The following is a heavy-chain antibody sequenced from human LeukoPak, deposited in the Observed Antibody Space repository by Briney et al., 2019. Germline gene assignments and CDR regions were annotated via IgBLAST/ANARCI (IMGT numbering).Heavy chain of an antibody. CDR3: VKWFRPADLRTDY. J-gene: IGHJ4*02. D-gene: IGHD3-10*01. CDR1: GLTFSSYA. V-gene: IGHV3-23*01. Sequence: PGGSLRLSCAASGLTFSSYAMSWVRQAPGKGLEWVSAISGSGGSTYYADSVKGRFTISRDNSKNSLYLQMNSLRAEDTAVYYCVKWFRPADLRTDYWGQGTLVTVSS. CDR2: ISGSGGST.